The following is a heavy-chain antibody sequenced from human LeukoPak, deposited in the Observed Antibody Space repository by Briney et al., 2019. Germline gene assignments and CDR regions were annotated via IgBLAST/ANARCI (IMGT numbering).Heavy chain of an antibody. J-gene: IGHJ5*02. Sequence: PGGSLRLSCAASGFTFSSYEMNWVRQAPGKGLEWVSYISSSGSTIYYADSVKGRFTISRDNAKNSLYLQMNSLRAEDTAVYYCARDEGVRSWYKSFDPWGQGTLVTVSS. CDR1: GFTFSSYE. CDR3: ARDEGVRSWYKSFDP. V-gene: IGHV3-48*03. CDR2: ISSSGSTI. D-gene: IGHD6-13*01.